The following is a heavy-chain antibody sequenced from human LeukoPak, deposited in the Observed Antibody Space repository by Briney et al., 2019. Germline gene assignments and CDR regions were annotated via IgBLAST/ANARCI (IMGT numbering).Heavy chain of an antibody. V-gene: IGHV1-69*04. CDR1: GGTFSSYT. Sequence: SVKVSCKASGGTFSSYTISWVRQAPGQGLEWMERIIPILGIANYAQKFQGRVTITADKSTSTAYMELSSLRSEDTAVYYCARDPSDYFDYWGQGTLVTVSS. CDR2: IIPILGIA. J-gene: IGHJ4*02. CDR3: ARDPSDYFDY.